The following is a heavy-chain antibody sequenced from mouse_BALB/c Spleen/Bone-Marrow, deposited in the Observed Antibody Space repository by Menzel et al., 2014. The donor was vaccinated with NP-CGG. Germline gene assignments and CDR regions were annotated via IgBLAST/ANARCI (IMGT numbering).Heavy chain of an antibody. V-gene: IGHV1-69*01. CDR2: IDTSDSYI. CDR1: GYTFTDKW. Sequence: VKLQESGAEFVMPGASVKMSCKASGYTFTDKWMHWVKQRPGQGLEWIGAIDTSDSYINYNQKFKGKASLTVDASSSTAYMHLSSLTSDDSAVYYCARGGHDFSLDYWGQGTSVSVSS. J-gene: IGHJ4*01. D-gene: IGHD2-4*01. CDR3: ARGGHDFSLDY.